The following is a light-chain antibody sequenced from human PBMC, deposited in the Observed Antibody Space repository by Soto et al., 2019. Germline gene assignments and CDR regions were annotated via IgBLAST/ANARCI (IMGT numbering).Light chain of an antibody. CDR2: VNS. Sequence: QSVLTQPPSVSGAPGQRVTISCTGSSSNIGAGYDVHWYQQLPGTAPTLLIYVNSNRPSGVPDRFSGSKSGTSASLAITGLQAEDEADYYCQSYDSSLSGSVFGGGTQLTVL. CDR3: QSYDSSLSGSV. J-gene: IGLJ2*01. V-gene: IGLV1-40*01. CDR1: SSNIGAGYD.